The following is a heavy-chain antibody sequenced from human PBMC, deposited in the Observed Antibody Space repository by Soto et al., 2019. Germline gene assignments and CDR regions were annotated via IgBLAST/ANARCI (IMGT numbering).Heavy chain of an antibody. V-gene: IGHV1-18*01. CDR1: GYTFTSYG. CDR2: ISAYNGNT. D-gene: IGHD6-13*01. J-gene: IGHJ6*02. Sequence: ASVKVSCKASGYTFTSYGISWVRQAPGQGLEWMGWISAYNGNTDYAQKLQGRVTMTTDTSTSTAYMELRSLRSDDTAVYYCARDQGSAAGRHYYYGMDVWGQGTTVTVSS. CDR3: ARDQGSAAGRHYYYGMDV.